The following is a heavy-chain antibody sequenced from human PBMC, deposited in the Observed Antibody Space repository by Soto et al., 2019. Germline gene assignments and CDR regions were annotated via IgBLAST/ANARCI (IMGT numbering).Heavy chain of an antibody. Sequence: SETLSLTCTVSGGSVSSGSYYWSWIRQPPGKGLEWIGYIYYSGSTNYNPSLKSRVTISVDTSKNQFSLKLSSVTAADTAVYYCAATLRGVWFDPWGQGTLVTVSS. CDR1: GGSVSSGSYY. D-gene: IGHD3-10*01. V-gene: IGHV4-61*01. CDR3: AATLRGVWFDP. CDR2: IYYSGST. J-gene: IGHJ5*02.